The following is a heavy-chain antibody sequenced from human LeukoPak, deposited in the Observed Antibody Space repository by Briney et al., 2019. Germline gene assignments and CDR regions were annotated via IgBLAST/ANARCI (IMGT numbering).Heavy chain of an antibody. CDR3: ARQLTILTGRAIDY. Sequence: SETLSLTCTVSGGSISSYYWSWIRQPPGKGLEWIGYIYYSGSTNYNPSLKSRVTISVDTSKNQFSLKLSSVTAADTAVYYCARQLTILTGRAIDYWGQGTLVTVSS. CDR2: IYYSGST. J-gene: IGHJ4*02. D-gene: IGHD3-9*01. CDR1: GGSISSYY. V-gene: IGHV4-59*08.